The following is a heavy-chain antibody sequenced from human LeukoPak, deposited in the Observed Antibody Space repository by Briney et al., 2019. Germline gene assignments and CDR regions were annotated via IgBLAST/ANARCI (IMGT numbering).Heavy chain of an antibody. CDR1: GGTFSSYA. V-gene: IGHV1-69*04. CDR2: IIPILGIA. Sequence: SVKVSCKASGGTFSSYAISWVRQAPGQGLEWMGRIIPILGIANYAQKLQGRVTMTTDTSTSTAYMELRSLRSDDTAVYYCARDLEYGAGSYGDYWGQGTLVTVSS. CDR3: ARDLEYGAGSYGDY. J-gene: IGHJ4*02. D-gene: IGHD3-10*01.